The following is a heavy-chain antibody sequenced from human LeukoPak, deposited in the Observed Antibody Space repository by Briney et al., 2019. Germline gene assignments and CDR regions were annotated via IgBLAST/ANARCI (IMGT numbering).Heavy chain of an antibody. Sequence: PGGSLRLSCAASGFTFSSYSMNWVRQAPGKGLEWVSSISSSSSYIYYADSVKGRFTISRDNAKNSLYLQMNSLRAEDTAVYYCARDQECSGGSYYYYYYMDVWGKGTTVTVSS. CDR2: ISSSSSYI. D-gene: IGHD2-15*01. CDR3: ARDQECSGGSYYYYYYMDV. J-gene: IGHJ6*03. CDR1: GFTFSSYS. V-gene: IGHV3-21*01.